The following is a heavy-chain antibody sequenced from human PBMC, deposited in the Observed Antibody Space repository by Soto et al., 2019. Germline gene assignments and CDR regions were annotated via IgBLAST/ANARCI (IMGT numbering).Heavy chain of an antibody. V-gene: IGHV3-30*03. CDR2: ISFDGGYN. CDR3: ARATEKYFDY. J-gene: IGHJ4*02. D-gene: IGHD4-4*01. Sequence: QVQLVESGGGVVQPGRSLRLSCAASGFTFRSHGMHWVRQAPGKGLEWVAVISFDGGYNNFIDSVKGRFTISRDDSKNTLYLQMNSLRAEDTALYYCARATEKYFDYWGQGTLVTVSS. CDR1: GFTFRSHG.